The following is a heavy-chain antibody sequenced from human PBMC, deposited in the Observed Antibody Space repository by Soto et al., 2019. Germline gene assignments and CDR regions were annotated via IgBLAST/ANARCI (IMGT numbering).Heavy chain of an antibody. V-gene: IGHV3-74*01. CDR3: AREPPVWVFYYYGMDV. D-gene: IGHD1-26*01. J-gene: IGHJ6*02. CDR2: INSDGSST. Sequence: LSLSCAASGFTFSSYSMNWVRQAPGKGLVWVSRINSDGSSTSYADSVKGRFTISRDNAKNTLYLQMNSLRAEDTAVYYCAREPPVWVFYYYGMDVWGQGTTVTVSS. CDR1: GFTFSSYS.